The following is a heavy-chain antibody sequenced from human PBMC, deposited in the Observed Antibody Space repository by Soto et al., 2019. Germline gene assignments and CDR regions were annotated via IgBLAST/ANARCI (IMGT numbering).Heavy chain of an antibody. CDR3: AHRRIGVSQWNYGDFDY. J-gene: IGHJ4*02. CDR2: IYWDDDK. D-gene: IGHD6-19*01. CDR1: GFSLSTSGVG. V-gene: IGHV2-5*02. Sequence: QITLKESGPTLVKPTQTLTLTCTFSGFSLSTSGVGVGWVRQPPGKALEWLVFIYWDDDKRYSPSLRSRLTITKDISKNQVVLTMTNVDPVDTATYFCAHRRIGVSQWNYGDFDYWGQGTLVTVSS.